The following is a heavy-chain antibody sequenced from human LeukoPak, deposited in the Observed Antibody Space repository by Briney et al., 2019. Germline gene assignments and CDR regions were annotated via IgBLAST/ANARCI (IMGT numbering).Heavy chain of an antibody. D-gene: IGHD3-22*01. CDR1: GFTFSSYW. J-gene: IGHJ6*02. CDR3: VRFGASSAYYGYYYYYYGMDV. V-gene: IGHV3-74*01. CDR2: INSDGSST. Sequence: GGSLRLSCAASGFTFSSYWMHWVRQAPGKGLVWVSRINSDGSSTSYADSVKGRFAISRDNAKNTLYLQMNSLRAEDTAVYYCVRFGASSAYYGYYYYYYGMDVWGQGTTVTVFS.